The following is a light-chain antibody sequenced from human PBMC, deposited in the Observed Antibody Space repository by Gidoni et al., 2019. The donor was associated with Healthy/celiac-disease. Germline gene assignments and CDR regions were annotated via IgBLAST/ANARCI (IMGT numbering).Light chain of an antibody. CDR3: CSYAGSLV. J-gene: IGLJ2*01. CDR1: SSDVGGYNY. Sequence: QSALTQPRSVSGSPGPSVTISCTGTSSDVGGYNYVPWYQQHPGKAPKLMIYDVSKRPSGVPDRFSGSKSGNTASLTISGLQAEDEADYYCCSYAGSLVFGGGTKLTVL. CDR2: DVS. V-gene: IGLV2-11*01.